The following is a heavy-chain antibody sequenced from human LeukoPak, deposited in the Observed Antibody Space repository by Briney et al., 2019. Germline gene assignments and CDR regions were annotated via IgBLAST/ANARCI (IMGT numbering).Heavy chain of an antibody. V-gene: IGHV1-8*01. CDR2: MNPNSGNT. CDR3: ARGSTGPLRFLEWLYYGMDV. D-gene: IGHD3-3*01. J-gene: IGHJ6*02. Sequence: GASVKVSCKASGYTFTSYDINWVRQATGQGLEWMGWMNPNSGNTGYAQKFQGRVTMTRNTSISTAYMELSSLRSEDTAVYYCARGSTGPLRFLEWLYYGMDVWGQGTTVTVSS. CDR1: GYTFTSYD.